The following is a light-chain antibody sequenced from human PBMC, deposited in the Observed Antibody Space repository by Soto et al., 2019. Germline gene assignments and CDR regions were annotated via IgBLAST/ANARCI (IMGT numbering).Light chain of an antibody. CDR3: CSYAGNSLWV. Sequence: QSALTQPRSVSGSPGQSVTISCTGTSSNVGAYNYVSWYQQYPGKGPRLMIYDVSKWPSGVPDRFSGSKSGNTASLTISGLQAEDEADYYSCSYAGNSLWVFGGGTKLTVL. CDR2: DVS. V-gene: IGLV2-11*01. CDR1: SSNVGAYNY. J-gene: IGLJ3*02.